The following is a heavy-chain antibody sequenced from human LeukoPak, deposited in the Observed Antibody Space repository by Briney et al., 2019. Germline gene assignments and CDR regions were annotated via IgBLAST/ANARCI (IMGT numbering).Heavy chain of an antibody. J-gene: IGHJ6*03. Sequence: SETLSLTCTVSGGSISSYYWSWIRQPPGKGLEWIGNIYYSGSTNYNPSLKSRVTISVDTSKNQFSLKLSSVTAADTAVYYCARVVTYDFWSGYPNYYYYYMDVWGKGTTVTVSS. V-gene: IGHV4-59*08. D-gene: IGHD3-3*01. CDR3: ARVVTYDFWSGYPNYYYYYMDV. CDR1: GGSISSYY. CDR2: IYYSGST.